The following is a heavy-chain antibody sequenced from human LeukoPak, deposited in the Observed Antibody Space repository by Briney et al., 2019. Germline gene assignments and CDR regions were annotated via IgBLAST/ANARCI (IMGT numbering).Heavy chain of an antibody. CDR2: INPNSGGT. D-gene: IGHD3-10*01. CDR3: ARRGSGNYYNVYYFDY. J-gene: IGHJ4*02. CDR1: GYTFTDYY. V-gene: IGHV1-2*02. Sequence: GASVKVSRKASGYTFTDYYIHWVRQAPGQGLEWMGWINPNSGGTNYAQKFQDRVTMTRDASISTAYMELGSLRSDDTALYYCARRGSGNYYNVYYFDYWSQGTLVTVSS.